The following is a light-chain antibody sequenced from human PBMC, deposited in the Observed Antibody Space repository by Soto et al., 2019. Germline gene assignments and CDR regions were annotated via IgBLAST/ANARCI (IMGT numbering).Light chain of an antibody. CDR2: DVS. V-gene: IGLV2-14*01. CDR1: SSDVGGYNY. Sequence: QSALTQPASVSGSPGQSITISCTGTSSDVGGYNYVSWCQQHPGKAPKRMIYDVSNRPSGVSNRFSGSKSGNTASLTISGLQAEDEADYYCSSYTSSIFYVFGTGTKVTV. CDR3: SSYTSSIFYV. J-gene: IGLJ1*01.